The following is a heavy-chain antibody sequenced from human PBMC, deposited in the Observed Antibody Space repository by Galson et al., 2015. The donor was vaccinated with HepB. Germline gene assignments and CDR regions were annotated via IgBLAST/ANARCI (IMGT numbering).Heavy chain of an antibody. CDR1: GFTFSNAW. V-gene: IGHV3-15*01. Sequence: SLRLSCAASGFTFSNAWMSWVRQAPGKGLEWVGRIKSKTSGGTTDYPAPVEGRFTISRDDSKNTLYLQMDSLRTANTGVYYCTPLGRGGGAFDIWGQGTMVTVSS. D-gene: IGHD1-26*01. CDR2: IKSKTSGGTT. CDR3: TPLGRGGGAFDI. J-gene: IGHJ3*02.